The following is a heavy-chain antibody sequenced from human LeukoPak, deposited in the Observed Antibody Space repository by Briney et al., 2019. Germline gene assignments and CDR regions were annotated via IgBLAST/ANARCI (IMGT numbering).Heavy chain of an antibody. CDR3: AKLFESGTYNNFFHY. J-gene: IGHJ4*02. CDR2: IYSGGST. CDR1: GFTVSSNY. V-gene: IGHV3-66*01. Sequence: GGSLRLSCAASGFTVSSNYTSWVRQAPGKGLEWVSVIYSGGSTYYADSVKGRFTISRDNSKNTLYLQMNSLRPEDTAIYYCAKLFESGTYNNFFHYWGQGTLVTVFS. D-gene: IGHD3-10*01.